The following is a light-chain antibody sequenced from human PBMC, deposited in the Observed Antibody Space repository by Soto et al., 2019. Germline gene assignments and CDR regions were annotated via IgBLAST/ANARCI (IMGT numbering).Light chain of an antibody. CDR3: SSYTSSSTRRV. V-gene: IGLV2-14*01. CDR1: SRAVGGYNY. J-gene: IGLJ3*02. CDR2: DVS. Sequence: QSVLTQPASGSGSPGQSTTSSCTGTSRAVGGYNYVSWYQQHPGKAPKLMIYDVSNRPSGVSNRFSGSKSGNTASLTISGLQAEDEADYYCSSYTSSSTRRVFGGGTKLTVL.